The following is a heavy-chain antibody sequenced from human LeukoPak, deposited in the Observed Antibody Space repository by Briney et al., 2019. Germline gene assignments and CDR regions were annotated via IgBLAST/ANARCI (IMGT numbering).Heavy chain of an antibody. Sequence: ASVKVSCKASGYTFTSYYMHWVRQAPGQGLEWMGIINPSGGSTSYAQKFQGRVTMTRDTSTSTVYMELSSLRSEDTAVYYCARDHMRVETATIGYAFDIWGQGTMATVSS. J-gene: IGHJ3*02. CDR1: GYTFTSYY. CDR2: INPSGGST. V-gene: IGHV1-46*01. CDR3: ARDHMRVETATIGYAFDI. D-gene: IGHD5-24*01.